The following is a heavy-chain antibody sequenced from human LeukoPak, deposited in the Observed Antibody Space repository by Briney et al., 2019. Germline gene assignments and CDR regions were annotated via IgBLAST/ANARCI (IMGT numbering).Heavy chain of an antibody. CDR1: GYTFTSYY. D-gene: IGHD3-10*01. CDR2: INPSGGST. V-gene: IGHV1-46*01. CDR3: ARARGSGSYYGHDYYYYYYMDV. J-gene: IGHJ6*03. Sequence: ASVKVSCKASGYTFTSYYMHWVRQAPGQGLEWMGIINPSGGSTTYAQKFQGRVIMTGDTSTSTVYMELRSLRFEDTAVYYCARARGSGSYYGHDYYYYYYMDVRGQGTTVTVSS.